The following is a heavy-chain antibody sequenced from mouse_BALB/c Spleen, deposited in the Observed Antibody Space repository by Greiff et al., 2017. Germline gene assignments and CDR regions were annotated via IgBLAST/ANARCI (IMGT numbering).Heavy chain of an antibody. D-gene: IGHD1-1*01. V-gene: IGHV2-6-7*01. CDR3: ARDPNYYGSRGAMDY. Sequence: VQGVESGPGLVAPSQSLSITCTVSGFSLTGYGVNWVRQPPGKGLEWLGMIWGDGSTDYNSALKSRLSISKDNSKSQVFLKMNSLQTDDTARYYCARDPNYYGSRGAMDYWGQGTSVTVSS. CDR1: GFSLTGYG. J-gene: IGHJ4*01. CDR2: IWGDGST.